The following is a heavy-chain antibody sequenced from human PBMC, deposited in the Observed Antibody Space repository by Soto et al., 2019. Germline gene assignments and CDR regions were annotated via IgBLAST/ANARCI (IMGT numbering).Heavy chain of an antibody. D-gene: IGHD6-19*01. Sequence: SETLSLTCSVSGDSIRNYYWSWIRQPPGKGLEWIGNMHHSGSTNYNPSLKSRVTMSVDTSKNHFSVQLRSVTPADTAVYYCARDRTVASTGWFDPWGQGTLVTVSS. V-gene: IGHV4-59*01. CDR2: MHHSGST. CDR1: GDSIRNYY. CDR3: ARDRTVASTGWFDP. J-gene: IGHJ5*02.